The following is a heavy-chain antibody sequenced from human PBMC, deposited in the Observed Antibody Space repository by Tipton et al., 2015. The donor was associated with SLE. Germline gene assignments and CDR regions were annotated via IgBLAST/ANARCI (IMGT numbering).Heavy chain of an antibody. J-gene: IGHJ4*02. D-gene: IGHD5-12*01. CDR3: ARGGVGGYDYFDY. CDR1: GASISSTSYY. CDR2: IYYSGST. Sequence: LRLSCTVSGASISSTSYYWGWIRQPPGKGLEWIGSIYYSGSTYYNPSLKSRVTISVDTSKNQFSLKLSSVTAADTAVYYCARGGVGGYDYFDYWGQGALVTVSS. V-gene: IGHV4-39*07.